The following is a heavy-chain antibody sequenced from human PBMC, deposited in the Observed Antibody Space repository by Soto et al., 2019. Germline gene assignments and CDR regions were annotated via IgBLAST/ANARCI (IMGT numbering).Heavy chain of an antibody. D-gene: IGHD5-18*01. V-gene: IGHV1-69*05. CDR2: IIPIFGTA. CDR1: GGTFSSYA. CDR3: ARDRGVQLWSHFDY. J-gene: IGHJ4*02. Sequence: SVKVSCKASGGTFSSYAISWVRQAPGQGLEWMGGIIPIFGTANYAQKFQGRVTITTDESTSTAYMELSSLRSEDTAVYYCARDRGVQLWSHFDYWGQGTLVTVSS.